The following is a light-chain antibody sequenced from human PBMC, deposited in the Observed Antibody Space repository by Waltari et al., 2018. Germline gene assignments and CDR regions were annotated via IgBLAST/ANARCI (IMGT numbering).Light chain of an antibody. CDR2: EDI. V-gene: IGLV3-1*01. CDR3: QAWDSNNVI. CDR1: ELGDTY. Sequence: SYEVTQPPSVSVSPGQTATLTCSGDELGDTYVSWYQQKAGQAPVLVIYEDIKRASGIPERFSGSTSGNTATLTISGTQAMDEGDYYCQAWDSNNVIFGGGTKLTVL. J-gene: IGLJ2*01.